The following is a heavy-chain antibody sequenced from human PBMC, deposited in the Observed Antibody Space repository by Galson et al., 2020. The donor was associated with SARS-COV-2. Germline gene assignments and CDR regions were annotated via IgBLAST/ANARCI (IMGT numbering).Heavy chain of an antibody. CDR3: ARSSSSSIDY. D-gene: IGHD6-6*01. J-gene: IGHJ4*02. V-gene: IGHV5-51*01. Sequence: HGESLKISCKAFGYSFTSYWIGWVRQMPGKGLECMGIIYPADSETRYSPSFQGQVTISADKSITTAYLQWTSLKASDTATYYCARSSSSSIDYWGQGTLVTVSS. CDR2: IYPADSET. CDR1: GYSFTSYW.